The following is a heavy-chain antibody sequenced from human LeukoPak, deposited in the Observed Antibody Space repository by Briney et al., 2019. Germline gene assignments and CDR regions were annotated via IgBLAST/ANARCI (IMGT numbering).Heavy chain of an antibody. CDR1: GFTFSSYG. J-gene: IGHJ4*02. Sequence: GRSLRLSCADSGFTFSSYGMHWVRQAPGMGLEWVAIISYDGSNKYYADSVKGRFTISRDNSRNTLYLQMNSLRAEDTALYYCAKVRVDAYMSPNDYWGQGTLVTVSS. CDR3: AKVRVDAYMSPNDY. D-gene: IGHD5-24*01. CDR2: ISYDGSNK. V-gene: IGHV3-30*18.